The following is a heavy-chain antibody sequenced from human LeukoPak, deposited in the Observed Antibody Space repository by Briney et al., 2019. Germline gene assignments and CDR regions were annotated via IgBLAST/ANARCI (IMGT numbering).Heavy chain of an antibody. J-gene: IGHJ5*02. D-gene: IGHD2-2*01. CDR2: IIPILGIA. CDR1: GGTFSSYA. CDR3: ASDHYCSSTSCYYWFDP. V-gene: IGHV1-69*04. Sequence: ASVKVSCKASGGTFSSYAISWVRQAPGQGLEWMGRIIPILGIANYAQKFRGRVTITADKSTSTAYMELSSLRSEDTAVYYCASDHYCSSTSCYYWFDPWGQGTLVTVSS.